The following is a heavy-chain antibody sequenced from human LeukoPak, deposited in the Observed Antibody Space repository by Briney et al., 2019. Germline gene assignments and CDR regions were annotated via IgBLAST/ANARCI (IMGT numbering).Heavy chain of an antibody. CDR1: GYTYTSYG. D-gene: IGHD2-2*01. V-gene: IGHV1-18*01. Sequence: GASVKVSCKASGYTYTSYGISWVRQAPGQGLEWIGWISAYNGNTNYAQKLQGRVTMTTDTSTITAYMEQRSLRSDDTAVYYCARSSGYCSSTSCYGDNWFDPWGQGTLVTVSS. CDR2: ISAYNGNT. J-gene: IGHJ5*02. CDR3: ARSSGYCSSTSCYGDNWFDP.